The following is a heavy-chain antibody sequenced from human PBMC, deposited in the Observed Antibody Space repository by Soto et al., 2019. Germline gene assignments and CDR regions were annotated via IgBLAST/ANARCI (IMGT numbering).Heavy chain of an antibody. V-gene: IGHV4-39*01. Sequence: SETLSLTCTVSGGSISSYYWGWIRQSPEKGLEWIASISYSGNTYYNPTLKSRVSISVDTSKSHFSLRLSSVTAADAAVYYCVRFRPPPDYNILTIYTDAFDYWGQGTLVTVTS. J-gene: IGHJ4*02. CDR2: ISYSGNT. D-gene: IGHD3-9*01. CDR3: VRFRPPPDYNILTIYTDAFDY. CDR1: GGSISSYY.